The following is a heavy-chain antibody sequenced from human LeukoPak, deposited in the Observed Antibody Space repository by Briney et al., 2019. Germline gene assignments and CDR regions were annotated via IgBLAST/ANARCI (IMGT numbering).Heavy chain of an antibody. CDR1: GGTFSSYA. V-gene: IGHV1-69*04. CDR3: ARDWRTTVTFDY. Sequence: SVKVSCKASGGTFSSYAISWVRQAPGQGLEWTGRIITILGIANYAQKFQGRVTITADKSTSTAYMELSSLRSEDTAVYYCARDWRTTVTFDYWGQGTLVTVSS. CDR2: IITILGIA. J-gene: IGHJ4*02. D-gene: IGHD4-17*01.